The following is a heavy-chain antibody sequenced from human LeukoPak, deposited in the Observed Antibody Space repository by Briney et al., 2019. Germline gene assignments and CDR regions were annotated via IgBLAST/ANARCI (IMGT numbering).Heavy chain of an antibody. V-gene: IGHV3-7*05. J-gene: IGHJ4*02. Sequence: GGSLRLSCAASGFTFSSFWMTWVRQAPGKGLEWVANIKEDGSEKYYVDSVKGRFTTSRDNAKNSLYLQMNRLRAEDTAVYYCARWAESNDYWGQGTLVTVSS. CDR3: ARWAESNDY. CDR2: IKEDGSEK. CDR1: GFTFSSFW.